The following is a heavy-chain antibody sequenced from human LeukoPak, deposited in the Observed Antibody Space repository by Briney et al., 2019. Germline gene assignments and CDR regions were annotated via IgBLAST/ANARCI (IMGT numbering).Heavy chain of an antibody. J-gene: IGHJ4*02. CDR3: ARVDREPHLYYFDY. V-gene: IGHV4-34*01. D-gene: IGHD1-14*01. Sequence: SETLSLTCAVYGGSFSGYYWSWVRQPPGKGVEWIGEINHSGSTNYNPSLTSRVTISVDTSKNQFSLKLSSVTAADTAVYYCARVDREPHLYYFDYWGQGTLVTVSS. CDR1: GGSFSGYY. CDR2: INHSGST.